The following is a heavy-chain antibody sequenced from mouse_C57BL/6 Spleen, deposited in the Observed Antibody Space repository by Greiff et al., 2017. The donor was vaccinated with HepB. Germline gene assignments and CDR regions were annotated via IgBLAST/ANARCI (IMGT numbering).Heavy chain of an antibody. J-gene: IGHJ3*01. V-gene: IGHV3-6*01. CDR1: GYSITSGYY. Sequence: EVKLVESGPGLVKPSQSLSLTCSVTGYSITSGYYWNWIRQFPGNKLEWMGYISYDGSNNYNPSLKNRISITRDTSKNQFFLKLKSVTTEDTATYYCARDDYDPPFAYWGQGTLVTVSA. D-gene: IGHD2-4*01. CDR3: ARDDYDPPFAY. CDR2: ISYDGSN.